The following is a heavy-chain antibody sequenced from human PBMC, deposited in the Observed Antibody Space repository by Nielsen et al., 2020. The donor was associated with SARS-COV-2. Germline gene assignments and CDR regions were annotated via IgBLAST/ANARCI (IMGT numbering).Heavy chain of an antibody. Sequence: ASVKVSCKPSGYTFTSFAIHWVRQAPGQSLEWMGWINAGNGNTKYSQKFQGRVTMTRDTSANTAYMELSSLSSEDTAVYYCARVTRYYDSSGYYSDYWGQGTLVTVSS. CDR2: INAGNGNT. CDR1: GYTFTSFA. D-gene: IGHD3-22*01. V-gene: IGHV1-3*01. CDR3: ARVTRYYDSSGYYSDY. J-gene: IGHJ4*02.